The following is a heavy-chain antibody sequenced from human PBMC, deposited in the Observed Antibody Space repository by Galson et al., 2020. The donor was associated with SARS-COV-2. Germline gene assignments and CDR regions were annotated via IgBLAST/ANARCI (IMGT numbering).Heavy chain of an antibody. Sequence: PGGSLRLSCAASGFTFSSYAMSWVRQAPGKGLEWVSAISGSGGSTYYADSVKGRFTISRDNSKNTLYLQMNSLRAEDTAVYYCAKRYRESMIVVVHDAFDIWGQGTMVTVSS. J-gene: IGHJ3*02. V-gene: IGHV3-23*01. D-gene: IGHD3-22*01. CDR2: ISGSGGST. CDR1: GFTFSSYA. CDR3: AKRYRESMIVVVHDAFDI.